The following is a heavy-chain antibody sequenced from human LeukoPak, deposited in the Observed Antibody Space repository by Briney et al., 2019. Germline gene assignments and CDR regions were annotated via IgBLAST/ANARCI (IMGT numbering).Heavy chain of an antibody. V-gene: IGHV4-4*02. CDR1: GGSISSSNW. D-gene: IGHD3-10*01. Sequence: SETLSLTCAVSGGSISSSNWWSWVRQPPGKGLEWIGEIYHSGSTNYNPPLKSRVTISVDKSKNQFSLKLSAVTAADTAVYYCARGGYYYGSGSRNWFDPWGQGTLVTVSS. CDR3: ARGGYYYGSGSRNWFDP. J-gene: IGHJ5*02. CDR2: IYHSGST.